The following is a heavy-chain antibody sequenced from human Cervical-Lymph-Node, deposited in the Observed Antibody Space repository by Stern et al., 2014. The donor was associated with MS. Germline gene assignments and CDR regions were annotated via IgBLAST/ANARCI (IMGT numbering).Heavy chain of an antibody. J-gene: IGHJ4*02. CDR3: AREHHGGNFAA. D-gene: IGHD4-23*01. CDR2: TVPIFDRP. CDR1: GATFSTNG. V-gene: IGHV1-69*05. Sequence: QDQLVQSGAEVRKPGSSVKVSCKVSGATFSTNGISWLRQAPGPGPEWMGATVPIFDRPNDVQRLRGRLPITSDESATTAYMELRSRSPDDTAVYYCAREHHGGNFAAWGQGTLVTVSS.